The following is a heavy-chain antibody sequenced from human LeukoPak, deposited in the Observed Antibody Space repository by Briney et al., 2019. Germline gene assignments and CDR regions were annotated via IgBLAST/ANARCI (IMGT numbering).Heavy chain of an antibody. CDR3: ARAGEGAMAYPIDY. V-gene: IGHV3-66*02. CDR2: IYSGGST. CDR1: GFTVSSNY. J-gene: IGHJ4*02. Sequence: GGSLRLSCAASGFTVSSNYMSWVRQAPGKGLEWVSVIYSGGSTYYADSVKGRFTISRGNSKNTLYLQMNSLRAEDTAVYYCARAGEGAMAYPIDYWGQGTLVTVSS. D-gene: IGHD5-18*01.